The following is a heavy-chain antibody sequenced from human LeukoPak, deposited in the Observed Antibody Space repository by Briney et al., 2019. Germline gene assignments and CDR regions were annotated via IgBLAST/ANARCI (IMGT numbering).Heavy chain of an antibody. CDR1: GYTFTSYD. CDR3: ARGPHRYCSGGSRVIDY. J-gene: IGHJ4*02. V-gene: IGHV1-8*01. CDR2: TNPNSGNT. Sequence: GASVKVSCKASGYTFTSYDINWVRQATGQGLEWMGWTNPNSGNTGYAQKFQGRVAMTRNTSISTAYMELSSLRSEDTAVYYCARGPHRYCSGGSRVIDYWGQGTLVTVSS. D-gene: IGHD2-15*01.